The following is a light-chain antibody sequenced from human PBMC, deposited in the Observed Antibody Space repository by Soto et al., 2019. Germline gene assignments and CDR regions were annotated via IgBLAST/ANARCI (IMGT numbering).Light chain of an antibody. J-gene: IGKJ2*03. CDR1: QSLTNSY. V-gene: IGKV3-20*01. CDR2: AAS. Sequence: EIVLTQSPGTLSLSPGETATLSCRASQSLTNSYLAWYQQKPGQAPRLLIYAASTRATGIPDRFSGSVSVTDFSLTISRLEAEDFAVYCCQHHCTSPQNSFGQGTKLEIK. CDR3: QHHCTSPQNS.